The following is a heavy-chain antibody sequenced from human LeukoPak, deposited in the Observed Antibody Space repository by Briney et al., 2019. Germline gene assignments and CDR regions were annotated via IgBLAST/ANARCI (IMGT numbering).Heavy chain of an antibody. J-gene: IGHJ6*02. D-gene: IGHD3-16*01. Sequence: GGSLRLSCAASGFTFSTYTMHWVRQAPGKGLEYVSAISSDGVNTYYANSVKGRFTISRDNSKNTLYLQMGSLRGEDMAVYYCTTFWDKGWYYGMDVWGQGTTVTVSS. CDR3: TTFWDKGWYYGMDV. V-gene: IGHV3-64*01. CDR2: ISSDGVNT. CDR1: GFTFSTYT.